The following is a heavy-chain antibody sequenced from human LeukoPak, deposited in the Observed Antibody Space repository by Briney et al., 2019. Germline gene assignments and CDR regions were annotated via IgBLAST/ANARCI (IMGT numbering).Heavy chain of an antibody. CDR1: GGSISSGSYY. D-gene: IGHD3-10*01. CDR3: ARVGQKYYYGSGSYSDY. V-gene: IGHV4-61*02. J-gene: IGHJ4*02. Sequence: SETLSLTCTVSGGSISSGSYYWSWIRQPAGKGLEWIGRIYTSGSTNYNPSLKSRVTISVDTSKNQFSLKLSSVTAADTAVYYCARVGQKYYYGSGSYSDYWGQGTLVTVSS. CDR2: IYTSGST.